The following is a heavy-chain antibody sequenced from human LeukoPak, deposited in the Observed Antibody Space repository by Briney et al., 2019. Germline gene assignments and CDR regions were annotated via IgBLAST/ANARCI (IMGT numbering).Heavy chain of an antibody. CDR2: ISFSSSTI. Sequence: GGSLGLSCAAAGLTFSTNSMNWVRQAPGKGLEWVSYISFSSSTIYYADSVKGRFTISRDNSKNTLYLQMNSLRAEDTAVYYCARGPSSSWFHIIDYWGQGTLVTVSS. CDR1: GLTFSTNS. J-gene: IGHJ4*02. V-gene: IGHV3-48*01. D-gene: IGHD6-13*01. CDR3: ARGPSSSWFHIIDY.